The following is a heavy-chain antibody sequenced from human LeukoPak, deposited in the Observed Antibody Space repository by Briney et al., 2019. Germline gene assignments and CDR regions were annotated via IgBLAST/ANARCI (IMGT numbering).Heavy chain of an antibody. CDR3: ARAPGYYDILTGDQNPDY. CDR2: ISSSSSYI. J-gene: IGHJ4*02. Sequence: GESLRLSCAASGFTFSSYSMNWVRQAPGKGLEWVSSISSSSSYIYYADSVKGRFTISRDNAKNAVYLKMNSLRAEDTAVYYCARAPGYYDILTGDQNPDYWGQGTLVTVSS. D-gene: IGHD3-9*01. V-gene: IGHV3-21*01. CDR1: GFTFSSYS.